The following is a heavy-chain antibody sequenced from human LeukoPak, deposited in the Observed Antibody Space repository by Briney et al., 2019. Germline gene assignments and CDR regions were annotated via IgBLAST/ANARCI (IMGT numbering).Heavy chain of an antibody. J-gene: IGHJ5*02. CDR1: GFTFSSYS. D-gene: IGHD4-17*01. CDR3: ARGTVTTGNWFDP. Sequence: PGGSLRLSCAASGFTFSSYSMTWVRQAPGKGLEWVSSISSSSSYIYYADSVKGRFTISRDNAKNSLYLQMNSLRAEDTAVYYCARGTVTTGNWFDPWGQGTLVTVSS. CDR2: ISSSSSYI. V-gene: IGHV3-21*01.